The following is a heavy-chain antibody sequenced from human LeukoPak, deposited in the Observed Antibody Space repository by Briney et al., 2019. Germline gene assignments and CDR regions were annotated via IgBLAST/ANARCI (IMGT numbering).Heavy chain of an antibody. D-gene: IGHD6-6*01. CDR3: ARRSIYSSSWFDP. Sequence: TSETLSLTCTVSSGSISSYYWSWIRQPPGKGLEWIGYIYTSGSTNYNPSLKSRVTISVDTSKNQFSLKLSSVTAADTAVYYCARRSIYSSSWFDPWGQGTLVTVSS. V-gene: IGHV4-4*09. CDR2: IYTSGST. CDR1: SGSISSYY. J-gene: IGHJ5*02.